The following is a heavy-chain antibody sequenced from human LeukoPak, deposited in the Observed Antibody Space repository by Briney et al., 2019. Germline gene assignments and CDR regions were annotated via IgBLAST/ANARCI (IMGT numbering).Heavy chain of an antibody. Sequence: GESLKISCEGSGYTFSNNWIGWVRQKPGRGLELMGIIYPDDSDTRYSPSFQGQVTISAEKSISTAYLQWNSLKASDTAMYYCARYYCSDGNCHGIFDYWGQGTLVTVTS. V-gene: IGHV5-51*01. J-gene: IGHJ4*02. CDR2: IYPDDSDT. D-gene: IGHD2-15*01. CDR3: ARYYCSDGNCHGIFDY. CDR1: GYTFSNNW.